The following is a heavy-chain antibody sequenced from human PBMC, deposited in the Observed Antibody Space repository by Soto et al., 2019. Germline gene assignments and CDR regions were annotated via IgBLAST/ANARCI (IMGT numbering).Heavy chain of an antibody. D-gene: IGHD3-9*01. V-gene: IGHV4-34*01. Sequence: TLSLTCAVYGGSFIGYYWSWIRQPPGKGLEWIGEINHSGSTNYNPSLKSRVTISVDTSKNQFSLKLSSVTAADTAVYYCARVRILTGSSGMDVWGQGTTVTVSS. CDR3: ARVRILTGSSGMDV. CDR1: GGSFIGYY. J-gene: IGHJ6*02. CDR2: INHSGST.